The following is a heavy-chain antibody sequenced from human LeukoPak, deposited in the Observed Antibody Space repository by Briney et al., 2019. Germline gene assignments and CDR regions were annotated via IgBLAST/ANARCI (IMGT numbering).Heavy chain of an antibody. CDR2: ISYDGSNK. Sequence: GRSLRLSCAASGFTFSSYAMHWVRQAPGKGLEWVAVISYDGSNKYYADSVKGRFTISRDNSKNTLYLQMNSLRAEDTAVYYCARDLGVVATDKPKGLFDYWGQGTLVTVSS. J-gene: IGHJ4*02. D-gene: IGHD5-12*01. CDR3: ARDLGVVATDKPKGLFDY. V-gene: IGHV3-30-3*01. CDR1: GFTFSSYA.